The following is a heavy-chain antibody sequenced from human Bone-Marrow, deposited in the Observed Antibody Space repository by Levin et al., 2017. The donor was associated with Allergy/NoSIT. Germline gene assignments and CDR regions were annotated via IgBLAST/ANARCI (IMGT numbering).Heavy chain of an antibody. CDR3: ARDFNLGDYVGWFDP. CDR1: GDPIRSYC. Sequence: MPSETLSLTCAVSGDPIRSYCWNWMRQPSGKGLEWIGLICSSERTIYNPSLKSRVSISMDTSKNQFSLRLTSVTAADTAIYFCARDFNLGDYVGWFDPWGQGTLVTVSS. CDR2: ICSSERT. V-gene: IGHV4-59*01. J-gene: IGHJ5*02. D-gene: IGHD4-17*01.